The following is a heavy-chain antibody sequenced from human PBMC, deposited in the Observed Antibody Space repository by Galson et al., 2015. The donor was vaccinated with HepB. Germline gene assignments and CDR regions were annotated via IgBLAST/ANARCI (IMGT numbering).Heavy chain of an antibody. Sequence: SLRLSCAASGFSFSHYGMNWVRQAPGKGLEWVSAIGGLGWDTGTGGRGATYYADSVKGRFNISRDNSKNTLYLQMNSLRDEYTDVYYCATYGQTKSFDYCGQGALCTASS. CDR2: IGGLGWDTGTGGRGAT. CDR3: ATYGQTKSFDY. V-gene: IGHV3-23*01. J-gene: IGHJ4*02. CDR1: GFSFSHYG. D-gene: IGHD4-17*01.